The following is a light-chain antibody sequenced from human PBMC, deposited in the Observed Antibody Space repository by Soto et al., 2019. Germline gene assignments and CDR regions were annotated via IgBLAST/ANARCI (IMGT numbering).Light chain of an antibody. V-gene: IGLV2-8*01. CDR1: SSDIGGYNS. CDR3: SSFTEGNKLG. Sequence: QSALTQSPSASGSPGQSVTISCTGTSSDIGGYNSVSWYQQHPGKAPKVMIYDVTKRPSGVPDRFSGSKSGNTASLTVSALQAEDEADYYCSSFTEGNKLGFGTGTKSPS. J-gene: IGLJ1*01. CDR2: DVT.